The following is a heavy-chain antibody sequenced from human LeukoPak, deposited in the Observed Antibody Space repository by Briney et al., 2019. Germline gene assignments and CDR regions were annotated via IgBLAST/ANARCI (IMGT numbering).Heavy chain of an antibody. J-gene: IGHJ6*02. CDR1: GFTFDDYA. CDR3: AKDSSWGLYYYDSSGYYDYYYYGMDV. CDR2: ISWNSGSI. D-gene: IGHD3-22*01. Sequence: PGRSLRLSCAASGFTFDDYAMHWVRQAPGKGLEWVSGISWNSGSIGYADSVKGRFTISRDNAKNSLYLQMNSLRAEDTALYYCAKDSSWGLYYYDSSGYYDYYYYGMDVWGQGTTVTVSS. V-gene: IGHV3-9*01.